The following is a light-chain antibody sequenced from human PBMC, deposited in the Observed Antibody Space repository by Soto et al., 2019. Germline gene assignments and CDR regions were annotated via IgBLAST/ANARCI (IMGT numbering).Light chain of an antibody. CDR1: SSKIGAGYD. CDR3: QSYDSSLSGWV. Sequence: QSVLTQPPSVSGAPGQRVAISCTGSSSKIGAGYDVHWYQQLPGTDPKLLIYGNSNRPSGVPDRFSGSKTGTSASMAITGIQDEDEADYYCQSYDSSLSGWVFGGGTKLTVL. CDR2: GNS. V-gene: IGLV1-40*01. J-gene: IGLJ3*02.